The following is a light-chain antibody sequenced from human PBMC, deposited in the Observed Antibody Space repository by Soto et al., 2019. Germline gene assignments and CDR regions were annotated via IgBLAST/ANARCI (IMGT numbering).Light chain of an antibody. J-gene: IGLJ2*01. CDR1: RFNIGSNY. Sequence: QLVLTQPPSASGTPGQRVTISCSGSRFNIGSNYVYWYQQLPGTAPKLLIYRNDQRPSGVPDRFSGSKSGTSASLAISGLRSEDEADYYCAAWDDRLSGHVVFGGGTKLTVL. CDR3: AAWDDRLSGHVV. CDR2: RND. V-gene: IGLV1-47*01.